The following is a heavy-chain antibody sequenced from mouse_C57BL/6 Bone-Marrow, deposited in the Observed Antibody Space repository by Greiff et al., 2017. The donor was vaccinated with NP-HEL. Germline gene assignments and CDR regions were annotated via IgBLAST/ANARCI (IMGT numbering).Heavy chain of an antibody. CDR3: ARDTYYGSFDY. D-gene: IGHD1-1*01. Sequence: EVMLVESEGGLVQPGSSMKLSCTASGFTFSDYYMAWVRQVPEKGLEWVANINYDGSSTYYLDSLKSRFIISRDNAKNILYLQMSSLKSEDTATYYCARDTYYGSFDYWGQGTTLTVSS. CDR1: GFTFSDYY. J-gene: IGHJ2*01. CDR2: INYDGSST. V-gene: IGHV5-16*01.